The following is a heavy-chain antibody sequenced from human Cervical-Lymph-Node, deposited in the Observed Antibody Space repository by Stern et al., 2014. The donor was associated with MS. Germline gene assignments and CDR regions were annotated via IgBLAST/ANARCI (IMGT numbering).Heavy chain of an antibody. J-gene: IGHJ4*02. V-gene: IGHV1-18*04. Sequence: VQLVQSGAEVKKPGASVKVSCKASGYTFTSDGISWVRQAPGQGLEWMGWISVYNGNTKYAQKLQGRVTMTTDTSTSTAYMELRSLRSDDTAVYYCAREDRDPRRGRADGYSGYDRYLDYGGQGTLVTVSS. CDR2: ISVYNGNT. CDR3: AREDRDPRRGRADGYSGYDRYLDY. CDR1: GYTFTSDG. D-gene: IGHD5-12*01.